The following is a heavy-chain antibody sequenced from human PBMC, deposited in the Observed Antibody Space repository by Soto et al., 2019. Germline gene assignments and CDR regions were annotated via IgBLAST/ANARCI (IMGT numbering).Heavy chain of an antibody. J-gene: IGHJ4*01. CDR1: GFTFTTAW. CDR2: LKSKIDGGTT. CDR3: TTDSHFTMKLVRFDY. D-gene: IGHD3-22*01. V-gene: IGHV3-15*07. Sequence: EVQLVESGGGLVEPGGSLRLSCAASGFTFTTAWINWVRQAPGKGLEWVGRLKSKIDGGTTDFAAPVKGRFAISRDDSRNMVYFQMNSLEIEDTAVYYCTTDSHFTMKLVRFDYWGLGTLVTVSS.